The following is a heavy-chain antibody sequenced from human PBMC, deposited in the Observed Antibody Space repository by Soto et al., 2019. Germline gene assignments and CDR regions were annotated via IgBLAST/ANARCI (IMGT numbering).Heavy chain of an antibody. CDR2: IYYSGNT. CDR3: ARERAAGGWNGYYYYGMDV. D-gene: IGHD1-1*01. Sequence: SETLSLTCSVSGGSISSGYYYWSWIRQPPGKGLEWIGNIYYSGNTYYNPSLKSRLIISIDTSKNQFSLKVGSVTAADTAVYYCARERAAGGWNGYYYYGMDVWGQGTTVTVSS. CDR1: GGSISSGYYY. J-gene: IGHJ6*02. V-gene: IGHV4-30-4*01.